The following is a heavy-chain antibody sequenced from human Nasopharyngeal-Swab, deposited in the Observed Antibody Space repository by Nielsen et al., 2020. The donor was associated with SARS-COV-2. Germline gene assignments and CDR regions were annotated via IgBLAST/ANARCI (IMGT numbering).Heavy chain of an antibody. CDR3: ARMRGDLLWFGELSSYYMDV. Sequence: GASLNFSCAASGFTSSDYYMSWLRPAPGKGQGMVSYISSGGSTIKSEDAVKGRFTSSRDNAKNSLYLQMNSLTGEDTGVYYCARMRGDLLWFGELSSYYMDVWGKGTTVTVSS. D-gene: IGHD3-10*01. V-gene: IGHV3-11*01. CDR2: ISSGGSTI. CDR1: GFTSSDYY. J-gene: IGHJ6*03.